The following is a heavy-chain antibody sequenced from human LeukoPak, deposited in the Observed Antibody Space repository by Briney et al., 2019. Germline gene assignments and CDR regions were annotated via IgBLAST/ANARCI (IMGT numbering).Heavy chain of an antibody. CDR2: IDYSGST. D-gene: IGHD6-13*01. V-gene: IGHV4-59*01. J-gene: IGHJ4*02. CDR1: GGSISTYY. CDR3: ARWVAAASIDY. Sequence: PSETLSLTCTVSGGSISTYYWSWIRQSPGKGLECIGYIDYSGSTNYNPFLKSRVTMSVDTSKNQFSLKLSSVTAADTAVYYCARWVAAASIDYWGQGTLVTVSS.